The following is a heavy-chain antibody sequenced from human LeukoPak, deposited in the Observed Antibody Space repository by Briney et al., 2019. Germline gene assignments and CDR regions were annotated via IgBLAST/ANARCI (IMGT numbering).Heavy chain of an antibody. CDR2: IIPILGIA. V-gene: IGHV1-69*04. CDR1: GGTFSSYA. Sequence: GASVKVSCKASGGTFSSYAISWVRQAPGQGLEWMGRIIPILGIANYAQKFQGRVTITADKSTSTAYMELRSLRSEDTAVYYCARAMDYGMDVWGQGTTVTVSS. D-gene: IGHD2-8*01. CDR3: ARAMDYGMDV. J-gene: IGHJ6*02.